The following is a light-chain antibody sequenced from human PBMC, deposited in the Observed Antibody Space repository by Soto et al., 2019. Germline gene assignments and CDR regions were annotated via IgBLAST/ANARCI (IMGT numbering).Light chain of an antibody. V-gene: IGKV3-11*01. CDR2: GAF. CDR3: QQRNIWPPVT. Sequence: ENVLTQSPATLSLSPGERATRSCRASQSVSSYLAWYQQKPGQPPRLLIYGAFNRAAGIPARFSGSGSGTDFTLTISSLEPEDSAVYYCQQRNIWPPVTFGQGTRLEIK. J-gene: IGKJ5*01. CDR1: QSVSSY.